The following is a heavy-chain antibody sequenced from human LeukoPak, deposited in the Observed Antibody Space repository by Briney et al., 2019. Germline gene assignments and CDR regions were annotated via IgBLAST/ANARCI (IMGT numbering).Heavy chain of an antibody. CDR1: GYTFTSYG. CDR3: ARESRDCSSTSCPIEN. J-gene: IGHJ4*02. CDR2: ISAYNGNT. V-gene: IGHV1-18*01. Sequence: ASVKVSCKASGYTFTSYGISWVRQAPGQGLEWMGWISAYNGNTNYAQKLQGRVTMTTDTSTSTAYMELRSLRSDDTAVYYCARESRDCSSTSCPIENWGQGTLVTVSS. D-gene: IGHD2-2*01.